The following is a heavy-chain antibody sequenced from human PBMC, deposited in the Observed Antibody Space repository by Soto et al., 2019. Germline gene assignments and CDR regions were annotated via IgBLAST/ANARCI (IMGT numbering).Heavy chain of an antibody. Sequence: PGESLKISCAASGFTFSSYGMHWVRQAPGKGLVWVAVISYDGSNKYYADSVKGRFTISRDNSKNTLYLQMNSLRAEDTAVYYCAKAYGDDFWSGYPLYYYYGMDVWGQGTTVTVSS. CDR3: AKAYGDDFWSGYPLYYYYGMDV. D-gene: IGHD3-3*01. J-gene: IGHJ6*02. CDR1: GFTFSSYG. CDR2: ISYDGSNK. V-gene: IGHV3-30*02.